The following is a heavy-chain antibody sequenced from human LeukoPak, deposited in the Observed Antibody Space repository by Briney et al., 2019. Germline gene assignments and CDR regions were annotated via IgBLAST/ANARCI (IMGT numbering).Heavy chain of an antibody. CDR3: ARGPIQLKYYYGMDV. J-gene: IGHJ6*02. Sequence: VKXSCKGSEYTLTELSMQWVRQAPGKGLEWMGGFDPEDGETIYAQKFQGRVTMTEDTSTDTAYMELSSLRSEDTAVYYCARGPIQLKYYYGMDVRGQGTTVTVSS. CDR1: EYTLTELS. D-gene: IGHD5-18*01. V-gene: IGHV1-24*01. CDR2: FDPEDGET.